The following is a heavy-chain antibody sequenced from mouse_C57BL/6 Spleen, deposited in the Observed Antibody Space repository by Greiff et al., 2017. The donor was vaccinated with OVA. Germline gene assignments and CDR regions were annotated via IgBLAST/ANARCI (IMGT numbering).Heavy chain of an antibody. V-gene: IGHV3-6*01. CDR1: GYSITSGYY. Sequence: EVKLVESGPGLVKPSQSLSLTCSVTGYSITSGYYWNWIRQFPGNKLEWMGYISYDGSNNYNPSLQNRISITRDTSKNQFFLKLNSVTTEDTATYYCARVDYDWYFDVWGTGTTVTVSS. J-gene: IGHJ1*03. CDR3: ARVDYDWYFDV. CDR2: ISYDGSN. D-gene: IGHD2-4*01.